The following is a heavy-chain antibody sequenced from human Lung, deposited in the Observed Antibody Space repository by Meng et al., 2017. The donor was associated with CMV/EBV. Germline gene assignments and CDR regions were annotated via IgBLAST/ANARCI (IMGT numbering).Heavy chain of an antibody. D-gene: IGHD3-22*01. CDR2: ISAYNGNT. Sequence: SGYTFTSYGISWVRQAPGQGLEWMGWISAYNGNTNYAQKLQGRVTMTTDTSTSTAYMELRSLRSDDTAVYYCAREHYYDSSGQYYFDYWGQGTLVTVSS. CDR3: AREHYYDSSGQYYFDY. J-gene: IGHJ4*02. V-gene: IGHV1-18*01. CDR1: GYTFTSYG.